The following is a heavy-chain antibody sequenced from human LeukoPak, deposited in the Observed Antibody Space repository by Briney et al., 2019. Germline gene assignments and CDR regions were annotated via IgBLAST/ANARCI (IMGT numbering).Heavy chain of an antibody. D-gene: IGHD3-10*01. J-gene: IGHJ4*02. CDR3: ARAPILLWFGELLDY. V-gene: IGHV1-8*01. CDR1: GYTFTSYD. Sequence: ASVKVSCKASGYTFTSYDINWVRQATGQGLEWMGWMNPNSGNTGYAQKFQGRVTMTRDTSISTAYMELSRLRSDDTAVYYCARAPILLWFGELLDYWGQGTLVTVSS. CDR2: MNPNSGNT.